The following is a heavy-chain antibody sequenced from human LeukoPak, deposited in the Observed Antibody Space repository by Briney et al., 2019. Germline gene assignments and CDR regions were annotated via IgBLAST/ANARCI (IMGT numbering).Heavy chain of an antibody. Sequence: PGGSLRLSCAASGFYVGRYWMSWVRQAPGEGLEWVANIKQDESEKDYVDSVKGRFTISRDNAKNTLYLQMNSLRADDTAVYYCARSMYCGGDCYYYFDYWGQGTLVTVAS. CDR1: GFYVGRYW. CDR2: IKQDESEK. D-gene: IGHD2-21*02. CDR3: ARSMYCGGDCYYYFDY. J-gene: IGHJ4*02. V-gene: IGHV3-7*01.